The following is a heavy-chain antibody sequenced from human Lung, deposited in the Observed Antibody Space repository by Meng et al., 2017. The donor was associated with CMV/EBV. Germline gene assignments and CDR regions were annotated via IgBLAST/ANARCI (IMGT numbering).Heavy chain of an antibody. CDR3: SSPTALSRSVDF. CDR1: GFMFRDYP. CDR2: IRTRGYGAKT. D-gene: IGHD2-21*02. V-gene: IGHV3-49*04. Sequence: SCAASGFMFRDYPMTWARQAPGRGLEWVALIRTRGYGAKTEYAASVKGRFTVSRDDSNSIVYLQMNSLKTEDTAVYFCSSPTALSRSVDFWGQGTXVTVSS. J-gene: IGHJ4*02.